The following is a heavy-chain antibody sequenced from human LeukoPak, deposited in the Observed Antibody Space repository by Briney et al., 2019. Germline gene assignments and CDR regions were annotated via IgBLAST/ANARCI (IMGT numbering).Heavy chain of an antibody. Sequence: ASVKVSCKASGYTFTSYYMHWVRQAPGQGLEWMGIINPSGGSTSYAQKFQGRVTITADESTSTAYMELSSLRSEDAAVYYCARVSTLGYSYGYCFDYWGQGTLVTVSS. CDR1: GYTFTSYY. CDR3: ARVSTLGYSYGYCFDY. V-gene: IGHV1-46*01. D-gene: IGHD5-18*01. J-gene: IGHJ4*02. CDR2: INPSGGST.